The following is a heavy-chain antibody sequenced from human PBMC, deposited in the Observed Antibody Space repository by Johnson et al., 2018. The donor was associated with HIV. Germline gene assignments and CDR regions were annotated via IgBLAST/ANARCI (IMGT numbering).Heavy chain of an antibody. J-gene: IGHJ3*02. Sequence: EMQLVESGGGLVQPGGSLRLSCAASGFTFSSYEMSWVRQAPGKGLEWISGINRSGDWAGYADSVKGRFTVSRDNSKNRLYLQINSLRGEDTAVYYCVKDGDWGRGDIWGQGTMVTVSS. D-gene: IGHD2-21*01. CDR1: GFTFSSYE. CDR2: INRSGDWA. V-gene: IGHV3-23*04. CDR3: VKDGDWGRGDI.